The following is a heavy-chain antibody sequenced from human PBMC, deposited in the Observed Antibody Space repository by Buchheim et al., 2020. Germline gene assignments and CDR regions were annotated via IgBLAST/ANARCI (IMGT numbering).Heavy chain of an antibody. V-gene: IGHV1-46*01. CDR3: AREVAVAGTCYFDY. Sequence: QVQLVQSGAEVKKPGASVKVSCKASGYTFTSYYMHWVRRAPGQGLEWMGIINPSGGSTSYAPKFQGRVTMTRTTSTSTVYMELSSLRSEETAVYYCAREVAVAGTCYFDYWGQGTL. J-gene: IGHJ4*02. D-gene: IGHD6-19*01. CDR2: INPSGGST. CDR1: GYTFTSYY.